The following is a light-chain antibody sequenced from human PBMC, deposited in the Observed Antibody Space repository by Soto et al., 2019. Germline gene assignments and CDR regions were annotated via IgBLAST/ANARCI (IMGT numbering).Light chain of an antibody. CDR3: SSYTGSSTLVV. Sequence: QSALTQPASVSGSPGQSITISCTGTSSDVGGYNYVSWYQQHPGKAPKLMIYDVSNRPSGVSNRFSGSKSGNTASLTISGLQSEEDAAYYCSSYTGSSTLVVFGGGTKLTV. CDR1: SSDVGGYNY. CDR2: DVS. V-gene: IGLV2-14*01. J-gene: IGLJ2*01.